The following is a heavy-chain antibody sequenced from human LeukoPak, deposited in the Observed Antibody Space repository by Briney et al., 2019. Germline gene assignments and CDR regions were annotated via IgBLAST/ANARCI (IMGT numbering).Heavy chain of an antibody. CDR1: GFTFSSYG. CDR2: ISYDGSNK. Sequence: PGRSLRLSCAASGFTFSSYGMHWVRQAPGKGLEWVAVISYDGSNKYYADSVKGRFTISRDNSKNTLYLQMNSLRAEDTAVYYCAKDRTYYDFWSGHTFRGRVAGPFDYWGQGTLVTVSS. V-gene: IGHV3-30*18. J-gene: IGHJ4*02. CDR3: AKDRTYYDFWSGHTFRGRVAGPFDY. D-gene: IGHD3-3*01.